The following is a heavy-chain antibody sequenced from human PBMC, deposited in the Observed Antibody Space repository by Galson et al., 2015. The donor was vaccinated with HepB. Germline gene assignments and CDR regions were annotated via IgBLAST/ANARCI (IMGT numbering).Heavy chain of an antibody. Sequence: SLRLSCAASGFTFSNHAMSWVRQAPGKGLEWVSGISGSGGSTNYADSVKGRFTISRGNSKNTLFLQMNSLRAEDTAVYYCAKVEGYYDFWNGFSSDYYYYGMDVWGQGTTVTVSS. CDR1: GFTFSNHA. D-gene: IGHD3-3*01. J-gene: IGHJ6*02. CDR2: ISGSGGST. CDR3: AKVEGYYDFWNGFSSDYYYYGMDV. V-gene: IGHV3-23*01.